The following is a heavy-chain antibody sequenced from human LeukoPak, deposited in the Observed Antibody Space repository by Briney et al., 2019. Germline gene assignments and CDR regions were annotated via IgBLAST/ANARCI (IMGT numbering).Heavy chain of an antibody. Sequence: PGGSLRLSCAASGFTFSRYWMTWVRQGPGKGLEWVANIRQDGSDKYYVDSVKGRFTISSDNAKNSLFLQMNSLRAEDTAVYYCARDQYVWNDGQDAFDIWGQGTMVTVSS. CDR3: ARDQYVWNDGQDAFDI. V-gene: IGHV3-7*01. D-gene: IGHD1-1*01. CDR2: IRQDGSDK. J-gene: IGHJ3*02. CDR1: GFTFSRYW.